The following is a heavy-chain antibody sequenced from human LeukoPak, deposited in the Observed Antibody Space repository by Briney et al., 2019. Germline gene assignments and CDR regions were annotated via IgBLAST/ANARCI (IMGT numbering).Heavy chain of an antibody. J-gene: IGHJ5*02. V-gene: IGHV1-18*01. D-gene: IGHD3-3*01. Sequence: ASVKVSCKASGYTFTIYGISWVRQAPGQGLEWMGWISAYNGNTNYAQKLQGRVTMTTDTSTSTAYMELRSLRSDDTAVYYCARAHYDFWSGSHSRFDPWGQGTLVTVSS. CDR3: ARAHYDFWSGSHSRFDP. CDR1: GYTFTIYG. CDR2: ISAYNGNT.